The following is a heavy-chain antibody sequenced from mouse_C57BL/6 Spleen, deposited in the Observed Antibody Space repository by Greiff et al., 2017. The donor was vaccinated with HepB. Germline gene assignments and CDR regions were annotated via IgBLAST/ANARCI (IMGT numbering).Heavy chain of an antibody. Sequence: VQLKQSGAELVRPGASVKLSCTASGFNIKDYYMHWVKQRPEQGLEWIGRIDPEDGDTEYAPKFQGKATMTADTSSNTAYLQRSSLTSEDTAVYYCTTHCGSSAWFAYWGQGTLVTVSA. CDR1: GFNIKDYY. V-gene: IGHV14-1*01. J-gene: IGHJ3*01. D-gene: IGHD1-1*01. CDR2: IDPEDGDT. CDR3: TTHCGSSAWFAY.